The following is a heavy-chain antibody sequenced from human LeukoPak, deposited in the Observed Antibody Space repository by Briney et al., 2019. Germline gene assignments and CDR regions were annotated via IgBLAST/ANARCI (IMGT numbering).Heavy chain of an antibody. CDR3: ASAFYESSDTAMVTRYFQH. J-gene: IGHJ1*01. V-gene: IGHV1-2*06. D-gene: IGHD5-18*01. CDR2: INPNSGGT. Sequence: GASVKVSCKASGYTFTGYYMHWVRQAPGQGLEWMGRINPNSGGTNYAQKFQGRVTMTRDTSISTAYMELSRLRSDDTAVYYCASAFYESSDTAMVTRYFQHWGQGTLDTVSS. CDR1: GYTFTGYY.